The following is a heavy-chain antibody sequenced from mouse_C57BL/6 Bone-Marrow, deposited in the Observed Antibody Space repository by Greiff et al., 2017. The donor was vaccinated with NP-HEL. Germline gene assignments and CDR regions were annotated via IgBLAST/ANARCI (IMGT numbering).Heavy chain of an antibody. Sequence: LVESGAELVRPGTSVKVSCKASGYAFTNYLIEWVKQRPGQGLEWIGVINPGSGGTNYNEKFKGKATLTADKSSSTAYMQLSSLTSEDSAVYFCARLPPVVASMDYWGQGTSVTVSS. CDR2: INPGSGGT. CDR1: GYAFTNYL. D-gene: IGHD1-1*01. CDR3: ARLPPVVASMDY. V-gene: IGHV1-54*01. J-gene: IGHJ4*01.